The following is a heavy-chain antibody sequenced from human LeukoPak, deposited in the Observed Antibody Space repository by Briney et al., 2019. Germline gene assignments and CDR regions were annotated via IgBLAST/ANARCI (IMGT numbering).Heavy chain of an antibody. D-gene: IGHD3-22*01. J-gene: IGHJ4*02. CDR3: ARDRDSSGYYLGY. CDR1: GFTFSSYA. Sequence: PGGSLRLSCAASGFTFSSYAMHWVGQAPGKGLEWVAVISYDGSNKYYADSVKGRFTISRDNSKNTLYLQMNSLRAEDTAVYYCARDRDSSGYYLGYWGQGTLVTVSS. CDR2: ISYDGSNK. V-gene: IGHV3-30*04.